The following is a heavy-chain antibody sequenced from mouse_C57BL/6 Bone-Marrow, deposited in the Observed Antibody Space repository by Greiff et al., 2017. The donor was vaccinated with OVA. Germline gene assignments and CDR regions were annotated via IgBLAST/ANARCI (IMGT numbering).Heavy chain of an antibody. CDR2: IYPGGGYT. J-gene: IGHJ1*03. D-gene: IGHD1-1*01. Sequence: VQLQQSGAELVRPGTSVKMSCKASGYTFTNYWIGWAKQRPGHGLEWIGDIYPGGGYTNYNEKFKGKATLTADKSSSTAYMQVSSLTSEDSAIYYCARDYGWYFDVWGTGTTVTVSS. CDR1: GYTFTNYW. CDR3: ARDYGWYFDV. V-gene: IGHV1-63*01.